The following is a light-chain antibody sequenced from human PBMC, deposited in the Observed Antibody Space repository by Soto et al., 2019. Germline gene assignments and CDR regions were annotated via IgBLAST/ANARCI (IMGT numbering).Light chain of an antibody. J-gene: IGLJ1*01. CDR2: DVS. CDR1: SSDVGGYNY. V-gene: IGLV2-14*01. CDR3: STYTSSTTEV. Sequence: QSALTQPASVSGSPGQSITISCTGTSSDVGGYNYVSWYQQHPGKAPKLMIYDVSSRPSGVSNRFSGSKSGNTASLAISGMQAEDVSYYYCSTYTSSTTEVFGTGSKLIVL.